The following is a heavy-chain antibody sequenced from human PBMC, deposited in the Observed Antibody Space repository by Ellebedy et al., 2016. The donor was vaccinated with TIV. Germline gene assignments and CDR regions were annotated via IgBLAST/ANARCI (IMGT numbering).Heavy chain of an antibody. J-gene: IGHJ6*02. CDR1: EFSFRSYW. CDR2: IRQDGDEK. V-gene: IGHV3-7*03. D-gene: IGHD4-17*01. CDR3: ARDGAYGDTDYYYYSGMGV. Sequence: GESLKISCAASEFSFRSYWMTWVRQAPGKGLEWVASIRQDGDEKYNVDSVKGRFTISRDNAKRLLFLQMDSLEDEDTAVYYLARDGAYGDTDYYYYSGMGVWGQGTTVTVSS.